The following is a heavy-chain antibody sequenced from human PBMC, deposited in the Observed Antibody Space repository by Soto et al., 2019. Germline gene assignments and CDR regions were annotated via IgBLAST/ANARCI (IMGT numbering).Heavy chain of an antibody. J-gene: IGHJ6*02. CDR1: GGSISSGGYY. Sequence: PSETLSLTCTVSGGSISSGGYYWTWIRQPPGKGLEWIGYISHSGNTYYNSSLKSRLTMSLDTSKNQFSLSLSSVTAADTAVYYCGSDDCGGARCPGLDVLGLGTSVTVFS. CDR2: ISHSGNT. CDR3: GSDDCGGARCPGLDV. D-gene: IGHD2-21*01. V-gene: IGHV4-30-4*01.